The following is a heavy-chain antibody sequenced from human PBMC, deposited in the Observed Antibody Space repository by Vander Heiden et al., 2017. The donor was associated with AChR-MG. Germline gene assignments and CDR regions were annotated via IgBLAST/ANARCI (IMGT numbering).Heavy chain of an antibody. J-gene: IGHJ4*02. V-gene: IGHV3-23*01. D-gene: IGHD2-2*02. CDR1: GFTFSRYA. CDR2: ISGSGDST. Sequence: EVQLLESGGGLVQPGGCLRLSCAASGFTFSRYAMSWGRQDPGKGLGVVAGISGSGDSTYYADSGKGRFTISRDNSKNTLYLQMNSLRAEDTAVYYCVTARGCSSTSCYNDYWGQGTLVTVSS. CDR3: VTARGCSSTSCYNDY.